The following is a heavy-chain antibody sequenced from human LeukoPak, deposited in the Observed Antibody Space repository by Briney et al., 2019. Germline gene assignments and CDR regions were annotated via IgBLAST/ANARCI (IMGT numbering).Heavy chain of an antibody. CDR2: IYHSGST. D-gene: IGHD1-26*01. V-gene: IGHV4-38-2*02. J-gene: IGHJ4*02. CDR1: GYSISSGYY. Sequence: SETLSLTCTDSGYSISSGYYWGWIRQPPGKGLEWIGSIYHSGSTYYNPSLKSRVTISVDTSKNQFSLKLSSVTAADTAVYYCARDLSYSGSYLDYWGQGTLVTVSS. CDR3: ARDLSYSGSYLDY.